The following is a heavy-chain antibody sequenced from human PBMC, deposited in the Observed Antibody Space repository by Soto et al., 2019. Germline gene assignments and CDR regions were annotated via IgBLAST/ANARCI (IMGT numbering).Heavy chain of an antibody. CDR1: CYTYTAYG. CDR2: ISAYNGNT. V-gene: IGHV1-18*01. CDR3: ARESTVTIGFGMDV. D-gene: IGHD4-17*01. J-gene: IGHJ6*02. Sequence: ASVQCSRKPSCYTYTAYGIIWWLRAPGQGLEWMGWISAYNGNTNYAQKLQGRVTMTTDTSTSTAYMELRSLRSDDTAVYYCARESTVTIGFGMDVWGQGTTVTVSS.